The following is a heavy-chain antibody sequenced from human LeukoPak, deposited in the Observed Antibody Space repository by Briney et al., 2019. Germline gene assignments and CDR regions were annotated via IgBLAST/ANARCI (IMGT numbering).Heavy chain of an antibody. J-gene: IGHJ4*02. V-gene: IGHV3-21*01. CDR1: GFTFSSYS. CDR3: ARDAITTIFGVVISPAGI. D-gene: IGHD3-3*01. Sequence: GGSLRLSCAASGFTFSSYSMNWVRQAPGKGLEWVSSISSSGSYIYYADSVKGRFTISRDNAKNSLYLQMNSLRAEDTAVYYCARDAITTIFGVVISPAGIWGQGTLVTVSS. CDR2: ISSSGSYI.